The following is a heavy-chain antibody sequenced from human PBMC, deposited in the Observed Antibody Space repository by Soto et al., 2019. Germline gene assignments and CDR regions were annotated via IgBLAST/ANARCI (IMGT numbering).Heavy chain of an antibody. Sequence: QVQLVQPGAEVKKPGSSVKVSCKASGGTFSSYAISWVRQAPGQGLEWMGGIIPIFGTANYAQKFQGRVTIPADESTSTAYMELSSLRSEDTAVYYCAREGASGSHIGYWGQGTLVTVSS. CDR1: GGTFSSYA. CDR2: IIPIFGTA. J-gene: IGHJ4*02. D-gene: IGHD3-22*01. V-gene: IGHV1-69*01. CDR3: AREGASGSHIGY.